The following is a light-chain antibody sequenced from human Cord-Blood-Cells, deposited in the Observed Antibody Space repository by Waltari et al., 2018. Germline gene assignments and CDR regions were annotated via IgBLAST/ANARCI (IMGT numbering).Light chain of an antibody. V-gene: IGLV2-14*01. CDR3: SSYTSSSTNYV. CDR2: DVR. Sequence: QSALTQPASVSGSPGQSITIPCPGTSSDVGGYHYVSWYQQHPGKAPKIMIYDVRNRPSGVSNRFSGSKSGNTASLTISGLQAEDEADYYCSSYTSSSTNYVFGTGTKVTVL. J-gene: IGLJ1*01. CDR1: SSDVGGYHY.